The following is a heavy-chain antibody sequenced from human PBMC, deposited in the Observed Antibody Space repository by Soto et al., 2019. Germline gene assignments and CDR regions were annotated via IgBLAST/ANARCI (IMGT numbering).Heavy chain of an antibody. J-gene: IGHJ1*01. CDR1: GFTFSSYS. CDR3: ALYPDYADYSDAQYFQH. D-gene: IGHD4-17*01. V-gene: IGHV3-48*02. CDR2: ISSSGSTI. Sequence: QPGGSLRLSCAVSGFTFSSYSMNWVRQAPGKGLEWVSDISSSGSTIYYADSVKGRFTISRDNAKNSLYLQMNSLRDEDTAVYYCALYPDYADYSDAQYFQHWGQGSLVTVCS.